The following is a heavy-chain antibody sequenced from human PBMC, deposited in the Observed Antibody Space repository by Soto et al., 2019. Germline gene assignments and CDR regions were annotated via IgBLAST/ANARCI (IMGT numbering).Heavy chain of an antibody. D-gene: IGHD3-10*01. V-gene: IGHV4-30-4*01. CDR2: IYYSGST. CDR3: AGTMVRGVIPPGY. J-gene: IGHJ4*02. CDR1: GGSISSGDYY. Sequence: QVQLQESGPGLVKPSQTLSLTCTVSGGSISSGDYYWSWIRQPPGKGLEWIGYIYYSGSTYYNPSLKSRVTISVDTSKHQFSLDLSSVTAADTAVYYCAGTMVRGVIPPGYWGQGTLVTVSS.